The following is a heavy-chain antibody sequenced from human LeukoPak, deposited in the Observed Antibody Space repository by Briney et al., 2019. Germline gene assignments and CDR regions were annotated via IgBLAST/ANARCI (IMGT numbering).Heavy chain of an antibody. D-gene: IGHD6-19*01. CDR3: ARDPHEFSSGWSHFNY. Sequence: GASVKVSCKTSGYTFTSYDINWVRQATVQGLEWMGWISTYNGNTNYAQKLQGRVTMTTDTSTSTAYLELRSLKSDDTAFYYCARDPHEFSSGWSHFNYWGQGTLVTVSS. CDR2: ISTYNGNT. CDR1: GYTFTSYD. J-gene: IGHJ4*02. V-gene: IGHV1-18*01.